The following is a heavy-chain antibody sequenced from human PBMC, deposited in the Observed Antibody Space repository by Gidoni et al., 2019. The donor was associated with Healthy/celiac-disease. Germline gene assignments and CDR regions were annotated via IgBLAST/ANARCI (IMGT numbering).Heavy chain of an antibody. J-gene: IGHJ4*02. Sequence: EVQLLESGGGLVQPGGSLRLSCAASGFTFSSYAMSWVRQAPGKGLEWVSAISGSGGSTYYADSVKGRFTISRDNSKNTLYLQMNSLRAEDTAVYYCAKGYYDSSGYYFQKYYFDYWGQGTLVTVSS. V-gene: IGHV3-23*01. D-gene: IGHD3-22*01. CDR3: AKGYYDSSGYYFQKYYFDY. CDR2: ISGSGGST. CDR1: GFTFSSYA.